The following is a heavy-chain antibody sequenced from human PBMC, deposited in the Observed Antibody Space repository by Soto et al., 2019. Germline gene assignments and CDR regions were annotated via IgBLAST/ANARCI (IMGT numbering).Heavy chain of an antibody. Sequence: QVQLVESGGGVVQPGRSLRLSCAASGFTFSSYAMHWVRQAPGKGLEWVAVISYDGSNKYYADSVKGRFTISRDNSKNTLYMQMNSLRAEDTAVYYCATDHDYGGRYYYYYYGMDVWGQGTTVTVSS. V-gene: IGHV3-30-3*01. J-gene: IGHJ6*02. CDR2: ISYDGSNK. CDR3: ATDHDYGGRYYYYYYGMDV. CDR1: GFTFSSYA. D-gene: IGHD4-17*01.